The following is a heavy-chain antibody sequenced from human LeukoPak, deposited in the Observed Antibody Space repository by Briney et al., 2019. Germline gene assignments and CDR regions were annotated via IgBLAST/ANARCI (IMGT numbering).Heavy chain of an antibody. CDR2: ISYDGSNT. J-gene: IGHJ4*02. Sequence: GGALGLSWAASGFTFSSYGIHWVRQAPGEGLGWVAVISYDGSNTYDADTVKCRFTSSKDNSKNTLYLHMNSLRAEATAEYYCARDGYNLPFDYWGQGTLVTVSS. CDR3: ARDGYNLPFDY. CDR1: GFTFSSYG. D-gene: IGHD5-24*01. V-gene: IGHV3-30*03.